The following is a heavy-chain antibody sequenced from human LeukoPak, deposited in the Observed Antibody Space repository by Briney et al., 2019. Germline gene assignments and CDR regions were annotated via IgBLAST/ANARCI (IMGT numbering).Heavy chain of an antibody. V-gene: IGHV3-7*05. CDR2: INPDGSEH. CDR3: VRGRPY. CDR1: GFTFSSYG. Sequence: GRSLRLSCAASGFTFSSYGMHWVRQAPGKGPEWVASINPDGSEHYYVDSVKGRFTISRDNAKDSLYLQMSSLRVEDTAVYFCVRGRPYWGQGTLVTVSS. J-gene: IGHJ4*02.